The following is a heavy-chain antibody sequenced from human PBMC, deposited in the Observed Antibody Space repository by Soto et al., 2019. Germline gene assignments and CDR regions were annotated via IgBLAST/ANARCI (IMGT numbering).Heavy chain of an antibody. CDR1: GYTFNIYG. CDR2: ISAYNGNP. D-gene: IGHD2-2*01. Sequence: ASVKVYCKTSGYTFNIYGISWVRQAHGQGLEWVGWISAYNGNPHYASKLQDRVTLTTDTPTNTAYMELRSLRADDTAVYYCAKGRCSSTNCYLLAYGMDVWGQGTTVTGSS. J-gene: IGHJ6*02. CDR3: AKGRCSSTNCYLLAYGMDV. V-gene: IGHV1-18*04.